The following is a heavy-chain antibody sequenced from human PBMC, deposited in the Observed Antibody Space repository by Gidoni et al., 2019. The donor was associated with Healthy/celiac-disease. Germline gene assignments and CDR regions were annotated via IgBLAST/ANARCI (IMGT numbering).Heavy chain of an antibody. CDR1: GFSLTPSGMC. V-gene: IGHV2-70*15. CDR2: IDWDDDK. Sequence: QVTLRESGPALVKATQTLTLTCTFSGFSLTPSGMCVSWIRQPPGKALEWLARIDWDDDKYYSTSLKTRLTISKDTSKNQVVLTMTNMDPVDTATYFCARSLVDTGIYYYYYGMDVWGQGTTVTVSS. CDR3: ARSLVDTGIYYYYYGMDV. J-gene: IGHJ6*02. D-gene: IGHD5-18*01.